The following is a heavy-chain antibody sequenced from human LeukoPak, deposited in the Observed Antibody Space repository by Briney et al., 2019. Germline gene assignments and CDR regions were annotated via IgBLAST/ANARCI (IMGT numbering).Heavy chain of an antibody. Sequence: GGSLRLSCAASGITFSSYSMNWVRQAPGKGLEWVSYISSSSSTIYYADSVKGRFTISRDNAKNSLYLQMNSLRAEDTAVYYCAREGQAGTSAFDIWGQGTMVTVSS. D-gene: IGHD6-13*01. V-gene: IGHV3-48*01. J-gene: IGHJ3*02. CDR3: AREGQAGTSAFDI. CDR2: ISSSSSTI. CDR1: GITFSSYS.